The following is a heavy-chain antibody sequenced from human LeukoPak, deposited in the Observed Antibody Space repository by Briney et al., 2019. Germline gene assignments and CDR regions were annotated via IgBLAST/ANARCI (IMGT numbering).Heavy chain of an antibody. D-gene: IGHD3-10*01. Sequence: GGSLRLSCAASGFTFSSYAMSWVRQAPGKGLEWVSAISGSGGSTYYADSVKGRFTISRDNAKNSLYLQMNSLRAEDTAVYYCARACGSGSYTIYYYYGMDVWGQGTTVTVSS. J-gene: IGHJ6*02. CDR1: GFTFSSYA. CDR2: ISGSGGST. V-gene: IGHV3-23*01. CDR3: ARACGSGSYTIYYYYGMDV.